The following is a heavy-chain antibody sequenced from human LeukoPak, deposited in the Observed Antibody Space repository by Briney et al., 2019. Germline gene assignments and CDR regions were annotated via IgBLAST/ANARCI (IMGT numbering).Heavy chain of an antibody. J-gene: IGHJ4*02. CDR2: INPSGGST. CDR1: GYTFTSYY. V-gene: IGHV1-46*01. Sequence: ASVKVSCKASGYTFTSYYMHWVRQAPGQGLEWMGIINPSGGSTSYAQKFQGRVTMTRDTSTSTVYMELSSLRSEDTAVYYCARGIHPVRPTTVTTDESDYWGQGTLVTVSS. D-gene: IGHD4-17*01. CDR3: ARGIHPVRPTTVTTDESDY.